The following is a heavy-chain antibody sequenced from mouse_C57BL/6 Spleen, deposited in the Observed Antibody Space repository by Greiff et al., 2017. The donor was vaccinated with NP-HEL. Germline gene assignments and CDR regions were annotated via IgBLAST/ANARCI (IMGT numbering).Heavy chain of an antibody. CDR1: GYTFTSYW. V-gene: IGHV1-64*01. J-gene: IGHJ4*01. CDR3: ASPQRFDAMDY. Sequence: QVQLKQPGAELVKPGASVKLSCKASGYTFTSYWMHWVKQRPGQGLEWIGMIHPNSGSTNYNEKFKSKATLTVDKSSSTAYMQLSSLTSEDSAVYYCASPQRFDAMDYWGQGTSVTVSS. CDR2: IHPNSGST.